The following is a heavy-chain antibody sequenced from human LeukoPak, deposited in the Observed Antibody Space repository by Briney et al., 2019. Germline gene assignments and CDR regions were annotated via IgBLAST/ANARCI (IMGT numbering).Heavy chain of an antibody. J-gene: IGHJ4*02. Sequence: ASVKVSCKASGYRFNSYGINWVRQAPGQGLEWMGWIGVYKGNTNYAQKFQGRFTITTDTSTNTAYFELRSLRSGDTAVYYCARDVGSLYDFWSGYIDYWGQGTLVTVSS. CDR2: IGVYKGNT. CDR3: ARDVGSLYDFWSGYIDY. CDR1: GYRFNSYG. D-gene: IGHD3-3*01. V-gene: IGHV1-18*01.